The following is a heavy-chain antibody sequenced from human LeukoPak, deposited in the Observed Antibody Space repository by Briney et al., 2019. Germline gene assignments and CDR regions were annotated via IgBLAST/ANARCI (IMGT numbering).Heavy chain of an antibody. Sequence: PGGSLRLSCAASGFTFSSYAMSWVRQAPGKGLEWVSAISGSGGSTYYADSVKGRFTISRDNSKNTLYLQMNSLKTEDTAVYYCTTEPRYCSGGSCYSQGFDYWGQGTLVTVSS. D-gene: IGHD2-15*01. CDR2: ISGSGGST. CDR3: TTEPRYCSGGSCYSQGFDY. V-gene: IGHV3-23*01. J-gene: IGHJ4*02. CDR1: GFTFSSYA.